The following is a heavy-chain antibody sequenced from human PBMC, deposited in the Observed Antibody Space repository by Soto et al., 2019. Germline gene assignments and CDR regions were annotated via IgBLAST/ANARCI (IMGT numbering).Heavy chain of an antibody. Sequence: GGSLRLSCSASGFTFSNYAMHWVRQAPGKGLEYVSAISSNGGGTYYADSVKGRFTISRDNSRNTLFLQMTSLRVGDTAVYYCAREGFRGVMSYYGMDVWGQGTTVTVSS. CDR1: GFTFSNYA. CDR3: AREGFRGVMSYYGMDV. D-gene: IGHD3-16*01. CDR2: ISSNGGGT. J-gene: IGHJ6*02. V-gene: IGHV3-64D*06.